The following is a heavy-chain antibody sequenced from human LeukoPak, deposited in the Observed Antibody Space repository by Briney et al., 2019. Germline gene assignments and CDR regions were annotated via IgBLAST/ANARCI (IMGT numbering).Heavy chain of an antibody. J-gene: IGHJ4*02. Sequence: GGSLRLSCAASGFIFSSYGMHWVRQAPGKGLEWVAFIRYDGSKKYYADSVKGRITISRDNSKNTLYLQMNSLRAEDTAVYYCAKLKYYYDGSGNLDYWGQGALVTVSS. CDR2: IRYDGSKK. D-gene: IGHD3-22*01. CDR3: AKLKYYYDGSGNLDY. V-gene: IGHV3-30*02. CDR1: GFIFSSYG.